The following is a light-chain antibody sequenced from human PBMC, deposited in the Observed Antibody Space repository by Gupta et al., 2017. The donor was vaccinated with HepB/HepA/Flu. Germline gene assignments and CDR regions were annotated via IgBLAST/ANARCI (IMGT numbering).Light chain of an antibody. CDR1: NSNIGSHS. CDR3: TSWDNNLNGWV. CDR2: DSN. V-gene: IGLV1-44*01. Sequence: QPVVTQSPSASGTPGPRVTISCSGSNSNIGSHSVNWYQHFPGTAPKLVIFDSNLRPSGVPDRFSGSKSGTSASLAISGLQSEDEADYYCTSWDNNLNGWVFGGGTKLTVL. J-gene: IGLJ3*02.